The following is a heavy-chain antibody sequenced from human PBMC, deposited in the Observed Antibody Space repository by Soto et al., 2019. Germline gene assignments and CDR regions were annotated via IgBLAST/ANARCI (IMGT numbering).Heavy chain of an antibody. J-gene: IGHJ4*02. CDR3: ARDRGGYSYGQIEY. CDR2: ISYDGSNK. Sequence: QVQLVESGGGVVQPGRSLRLSCAASGFTFSSYAMHWVRQAPVKGLEWVAVISYDGSNKYYADSVKGRFTISRDNSKNTLYLQMNSLRAEDTAVYYCARDRGGYSYGQIEYWGQGNLVTVSS. CDR1: GFTFSSYA. D-gene: IGHD5-18*01. V-gene: IGHV3-30-3*01.